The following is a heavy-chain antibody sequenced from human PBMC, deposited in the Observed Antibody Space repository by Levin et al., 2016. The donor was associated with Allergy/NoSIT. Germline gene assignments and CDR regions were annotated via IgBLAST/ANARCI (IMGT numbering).Heavy chain of an antibody. J-gene: IGHJ3*02. CDR2: IYYSGST. Sequence: WIRQPPGKGLEWIGYIYYSGSTNYNPSLKSRVTISVDTSKNQFSLKLSSVTAADTAVYYCARESTLRYFDPYSNNDAFDIWGQGTMVTVSS. D-gene: IGHD3-9*01. CDR3: ARESTLRYFDPYSNNDAFDI. V-gene: IGHV4-59*01.